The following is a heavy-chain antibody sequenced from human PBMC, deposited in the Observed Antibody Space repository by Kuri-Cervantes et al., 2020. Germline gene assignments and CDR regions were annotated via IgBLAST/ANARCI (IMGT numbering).Heavy chain of an antibody. D-gene: IGHD1-20*01. Sequence: GSLRLSCTVSGGSISSSSYYWGWIRQPPGKGLEWIGSIYYSGSTYYNPSLKSRVTISVETSKNQFSLKLSSVTAADTAVYYCARLGITGTAGLFDYWGQGTLVTVSS. J-gene: IGHJ4*02. CDR1: GGSISSSSYY. CDR3: ARLGITGTAGLFDY. V-gene: IGHV4-39*01. CDR2: IYYSGST.